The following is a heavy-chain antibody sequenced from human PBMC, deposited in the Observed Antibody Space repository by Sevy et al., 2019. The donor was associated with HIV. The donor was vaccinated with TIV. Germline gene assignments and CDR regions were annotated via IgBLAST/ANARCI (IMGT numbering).Heavy chain of an antibody. J-gene: IGHJ4*02. V-gene: IGHV3-53*01. CDR3: ARGQLCSGDYYYFGY. D-gene: IGHD3-10*01. CDR1: GFTVSTKY. CDR2: IYSAHST. Sequence: GGSLRLSCAASGFTVSTKYMSWVRQAPGKGLEWVSVIYSAHSTYYTDSVKRRFTISRDNSKNTLYLQMNSLRAEDTAVYYCARGQLCSGDYYYFGYWGQGTLVSVSS.